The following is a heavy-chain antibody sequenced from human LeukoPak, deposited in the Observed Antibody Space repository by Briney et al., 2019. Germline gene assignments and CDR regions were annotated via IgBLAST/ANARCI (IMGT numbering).Heavy chain of an antibody. CDR1: GYTFTNYW. Sequence: GESLKISCKGSGYTFTNYWIGWVRQMPGKGPEWMGLIYPSDSDTIYSPSFQGQVTISADTSITTASIRWGSLKASATAMYYCATTSGYDHSGYYSRSAFDIWGQGTVVTVSS. V-gene: IGHV5-51*01. CDR3: ATTSGYDHSGYYSRSAFDI. J-gene: IGHJ3*02. CDR2: IYPSDSDT. D-gene: IGHD3-22*01.